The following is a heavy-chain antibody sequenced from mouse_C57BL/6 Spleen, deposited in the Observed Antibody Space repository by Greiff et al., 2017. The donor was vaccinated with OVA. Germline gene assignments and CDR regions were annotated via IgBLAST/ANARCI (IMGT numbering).Heavy chain of an antibody. CDR1: GYTFTDYE. CDR3: TRWDGNYWFDY. CDR2: IDPETGGT. D-gene: IGHD2-1*01. V-gene: IGHV1-15*01. J-gene: IGHJ2*01. Sequence: QVQLQQSGAELVRPGASVTLSCKASGYTFTDYEMHWVKQTPVHGLEWIGAIDPETGGTAYNQKFKGKAILTADKSSSTAYMELRSLTSEDSAVYYCTRWDGNYWFDYWGQGTTLTVSS.